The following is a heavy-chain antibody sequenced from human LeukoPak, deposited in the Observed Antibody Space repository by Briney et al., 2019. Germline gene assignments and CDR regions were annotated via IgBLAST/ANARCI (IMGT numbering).Heavy chain of an antibody. J-gene: IGHJ4*02. CDR1: GFTFSNYA. D-gene: IGHD6-19*01. V-gene: IGHV3-23*01. CDR2: ISGSASST. Sequence: GGSLRLSCAASGFTFSNYAMSWVRQAPGKGLEWVSAISGSASSTYHADSVKGRFTISRDNSKNSLYLQMNSLRAEDTAVYYCARDPVGVRYSSGPGAKFDYWGQGTLVTVSS. CDR3: ARDPVGVRYSSGPGAKFDY.